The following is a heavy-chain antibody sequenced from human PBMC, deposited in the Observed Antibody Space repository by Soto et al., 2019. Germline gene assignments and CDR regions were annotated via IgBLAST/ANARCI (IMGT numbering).Heavy chain of an antibody. CDR3: ARDGLRDGFRRGGYWFDP. CDR2: ISHDGRIE. J-gene: IGHJ5*02. Sequence: GGSLRLSCAASGFTFSTFALHWVRQAPGEGLEWVALISHDGRIEKYADSVKGRFTISRDNSKNTLYMQMDILTLEDTGVYYFARDGLRDGFRRGGYWFDPWGQGXQVNVSS. V-gene: IGHV3-30-3*01. D-gene: IGHD3-16*01. CDR1: GFTFSTFA.